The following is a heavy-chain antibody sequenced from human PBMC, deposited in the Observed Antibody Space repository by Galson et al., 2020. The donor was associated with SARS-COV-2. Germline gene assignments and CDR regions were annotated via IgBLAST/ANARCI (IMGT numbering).Heavy chain of an antibody. CDR2: IYSGGST. D-gene: IGHD1-26*01. Sequence: GGSLRLSCAASGFSVSTNYMTWVRQTPGKGLEWVSTIYSGGSTYHAWSVKGRFTISRDTSKNTLFLQMNSLRVEDTGVYYCAREGIVEGLLYWHIDLWGRGTLVTVSS. CDR1: GFSVSTNY. CDR3: AREGIVEGLLYWHIDL. V-gene: IGHV3-66*01. J-gene: IGHJ2*01.